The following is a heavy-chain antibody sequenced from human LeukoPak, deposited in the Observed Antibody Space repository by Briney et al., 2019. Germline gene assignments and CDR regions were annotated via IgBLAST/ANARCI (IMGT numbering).Heavy chain of an antibody. Sequence: GASVKVSCKASGYTFTGYYMHWVRQAPGQGLEWMGRINPNSGGTNYAQKFQGRVTMTRDTSISTAYMELSRLTSDDTAVYYCARVPLWAGYCSNGVCYTKDYWGQGTLVTVSS. V-gene: IGHV1-2*06. D-gene: IGHD2-8*01. CDR2: INPNSGGT. CDR1: GYTFTGYY. CDR3: ARVPLWAGYCSNGVCYTKDY. J-gene: IGHJ4*02.